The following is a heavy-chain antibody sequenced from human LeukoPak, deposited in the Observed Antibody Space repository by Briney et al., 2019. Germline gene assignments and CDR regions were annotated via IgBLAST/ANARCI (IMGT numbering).Heavy chain of an antibody. D-gene: IGHD2-2*01. J-gene: IGHJ4*02. CDR2: IRYDGSNK. CDR3: AKSSDGSTSFDQ. Sequence: PGGSLRLSCAASGFTFSSSGMHWVRQAPGKGLEWVAFIRYDGSNKYYVDSVKGRFTISRDNSKNTLYLQINSLRAEDMALYYCAKSSDGSTSFDQWGQGTLVTVSS. CDR1: GFTFSSSG. V-gene: IGHV3-30*02.